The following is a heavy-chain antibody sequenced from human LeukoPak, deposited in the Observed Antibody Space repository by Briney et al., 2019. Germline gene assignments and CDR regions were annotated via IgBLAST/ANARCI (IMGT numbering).Heavy chain of an antibody. CDR3: AKLAFGEFTDC. CDR1: GFTFSSYA. CDR2: ISGSGGST. J-gene: IGHJ4*02. V-gene: IGHV3-23*01. Sequence: GGSLRLSCAASGFTFSSYAMSWVRQAPGKGLEWVSGISGSGGSTYCADSVKGRSIISRDNPKNTLYLQMNSLRAEDTAVYYCAKLAFGEFTDCWGQGTLVTVSS. D-gene: IGHD3-10*01.